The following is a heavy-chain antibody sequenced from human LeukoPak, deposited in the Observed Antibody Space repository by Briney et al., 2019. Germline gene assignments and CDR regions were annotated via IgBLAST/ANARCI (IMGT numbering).Heavy chain of an antibody. CDR3: AKDTLPHHCSSTGCYAPYYYYYMDV. Sequence: TGGSLRLSCAASGFTFSSYGMHWVRQAPGKGLEWVAVISYDGSNKYYADSVKGRFTISRDNSKNTLYLQMNSLRAEDTAVYYCAKDTLPHHCSSTGCYAPYYYYYMDVWGKGTTVTVSS. CDR2: ISYDGSNK. D-gene: IGHD2-2*01. V-gene: IGHV3-30*18. J-gene: IGHJ6*03. CDR1: GFTFSSYG.